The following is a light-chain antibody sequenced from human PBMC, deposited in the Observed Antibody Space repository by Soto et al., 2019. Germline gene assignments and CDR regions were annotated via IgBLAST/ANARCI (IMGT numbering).Light chain of an antibody. V-gene: IGKV1-39*01. CDR2: GAS. J-gene: IGKJ1*01. Sequence: DIQMTQSPSSLSSSVGDIVTITCRASQNIGIYLNWYHQKAGKAPKLLVFGASTLQSGVPPRFSGSGSGTEFTLSIGSLQPEDFATYYCQHSYANPRTFGQGTKVDI. CDR1: QNIGIY. CDR3: QHSYANPRT.